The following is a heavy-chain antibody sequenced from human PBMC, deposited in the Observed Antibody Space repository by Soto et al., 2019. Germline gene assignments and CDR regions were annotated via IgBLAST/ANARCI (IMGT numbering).Heavy chain of an antibody. V-gene: IGHV1-69*13. J-gene: IGHJ4*02. CDR1: GGTFSSYA. D-gene: IGHD6-19*01. CDR3: ARDRAGAGTGFDY. Sequence: ASVKASCKASGGTFSSYAISWVRQAPGQGLEWMGGIIPIFGTANYAQKFQGRVTITADESTSTAYMELSSLRSEDTAVYYCARDRAGAGTGFDYWGQGTLVTVSS. CDR2: IIPIFGTA.